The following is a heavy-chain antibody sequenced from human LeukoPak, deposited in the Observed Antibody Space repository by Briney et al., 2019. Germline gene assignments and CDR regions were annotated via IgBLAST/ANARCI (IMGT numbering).Heavy chain of an antibody. D-gene: IGHD6-13*01. J-gene: IGHJ5*02. CDR2: ISAYNGNT. CDR3: ARALSAAGIWFDP. V-gene: IGHV1-18*01. CDR1: GYTFTSYG. Sequence: ASVKVSCKASGYTFTSYGISWVRQAPGQGLEWMGWISAYNGNTNYAQKLQGRVTMTTDTSTSTAYMGLRSLGSDDTAVYYCARALSAAGIWFDPWGQGTLVTVSS.